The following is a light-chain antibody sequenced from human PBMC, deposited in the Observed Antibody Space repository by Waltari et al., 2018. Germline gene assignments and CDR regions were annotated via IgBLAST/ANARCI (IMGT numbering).Light chain of an antibody. Sequence: EIVLTQSPGTLSLSTGERVTLSCRASQSFSSNYLAWYQKKPGQSPSLLIYGASRRATGIPDRFSGSGSGTDFTLTISRLEPEDSAHYYCQYYGISQTFGQGTKVEIK. CDR2: GAS. J-gene: IGKJ1*01. CDR1: QSFSSNY. CDR3: QYYGISQT. V-gene: IGKV3-20*01.